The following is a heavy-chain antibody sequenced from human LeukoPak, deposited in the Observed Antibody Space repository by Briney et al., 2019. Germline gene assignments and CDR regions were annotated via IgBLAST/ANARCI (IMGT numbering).Heavy chain of an antibody. J-gene: IGHJ6*02. D-gene: IGHD2-2*01. CDR2: IGGSGGST. V-gene: IGHV3-23*01. CDR3: AKKESRYCSSTSCLIGMDV. Sequence: PGGSLRLSCAASGFTFSNYAMSWVRQAPGKGLEWVSAIGGSGGSTYYADSVKGRFTISRDNSKNTLYLQMNSLRAEDTAVYYCAKKESRYCSSTSCLIGMDVWGQGTTVTVSS. CDR1: GFTFSNYA.